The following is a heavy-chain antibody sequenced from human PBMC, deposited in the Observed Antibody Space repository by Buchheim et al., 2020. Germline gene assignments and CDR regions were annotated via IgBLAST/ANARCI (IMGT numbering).Heavy chain of an antibody. CDR2: INHSGST. CDR3: ARIQLWLKNWFDP. Sequence: QVQLQQWGAGLLKPSETLSLTCAVYGGSFSGYYWSWIRQPPGKGLEWIGEINHSGSTNYNPSLKSRVTISVDTSKNQLSLKLSSVTAADTAVYYCARIQLWLKNWFDPWGQGTL. D-gene: IGHD5-18*01. CDR1: GGSFSGYY. J-gene: IGHJ5*02. V-gene: IGHV4-34*01.